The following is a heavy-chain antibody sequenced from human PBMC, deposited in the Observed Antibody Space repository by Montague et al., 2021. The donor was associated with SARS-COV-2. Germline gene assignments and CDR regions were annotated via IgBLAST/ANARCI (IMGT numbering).Heavy chain of an antibody. V-gene: IGHV4-59*01. CDR1: GGSISRYF. CDR2: VHDIESS. CDR3: ARVTLGGRDGRTRQYDGLDS. Sequence: SETLSLTCTVSGGSISRYFWNWIQQTPGKGLEWMGYVHDIESSIXNPSLQSRITILLDAPKNQFSLRLNAVTAADTAVYYCARVTLGGRDGRTRQYDGLDSWGQGILVTVSS. J-gene: IGHJ4*02. D-gene: IGHD3-16*01.